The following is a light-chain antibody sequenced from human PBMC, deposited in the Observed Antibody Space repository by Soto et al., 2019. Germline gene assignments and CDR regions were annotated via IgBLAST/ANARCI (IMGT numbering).Light chain of an antibody. J-gene: IGKJ3*01. CDR3: QQYNSYSFN. Sequence: DIQMTQSPSTLSASVGDRVTITCRASQSINNWLAWYQQKPGKAPKVLIYKASTLESGVPSRFSGSGSGTEFTLTISSLQPEDFATYYCQQYNSYSFNFGPGTTVNIK. V-gene: IGKV1-5*03. CDR2: KAS. CDR1: QSINNW.